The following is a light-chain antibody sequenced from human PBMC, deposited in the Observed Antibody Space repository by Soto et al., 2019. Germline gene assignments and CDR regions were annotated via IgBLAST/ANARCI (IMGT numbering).Light chain of an antibody. V-gene: IGKV1-6*01. CDR1: QGIRND. Sequence: AIQMTQSPSSLSASVGDRVTITCRASQGIRNDLGWYQQKPGKAPKLLIYAASSLQSGVPSRFSGSGSGTDFTLTISSLQPEDFATYYCLQDYNYLGYTFGQGTKLEIK. CDR3: LQDYNYLGYT. CDR2: AAS. J-gene: IGKJ2*01.